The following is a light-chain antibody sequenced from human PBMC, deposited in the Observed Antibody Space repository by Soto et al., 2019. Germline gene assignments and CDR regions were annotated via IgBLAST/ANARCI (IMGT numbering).Light chain of an antibody. CDR2: GVS. CDR3: SSYTPSGFV. J-gene: IGLJ1*01. CDR1: SSDVGVYNY. V-gene: IGLV2-14*01. Sequence: QSALTQPASVSGSPGQSITISCTGTSSDVGVYNYVSWFQQHPGKAPKLMIYGVSARPSGVSNWFSGSKSGNTASLTISGPQAEDEADYYCSSYTPSGFVFGPGTKLTVL.